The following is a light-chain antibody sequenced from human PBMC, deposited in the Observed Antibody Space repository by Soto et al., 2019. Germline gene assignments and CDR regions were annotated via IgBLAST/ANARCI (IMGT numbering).Light chain of an antibody. CDR3: QERSKWPSLS. CDR2: DAS. Sequence: EIVLIQSPASLSWSAGERSTVSCSASQSVSTYLAWYQHKAGQAPRLLIYDASNRASGVPARFSGSGSETDFTLTIDSLEPEDSAIYFCQERSKWPSLSFGGGTKVDIK. J-gene: IGKJ4*01. CDR1: QSVSTY. V-gene: IGKV3-11*01.